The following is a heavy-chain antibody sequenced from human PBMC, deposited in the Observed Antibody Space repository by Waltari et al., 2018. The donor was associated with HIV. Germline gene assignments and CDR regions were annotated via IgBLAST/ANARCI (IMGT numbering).Heavy chain of an antibody. CDR2: INTRSGST. Sequence: QVQLVETGAGWRKPGASVNISCQASGYTFSAYTLNWLRQAPGQPLEWMGWINTRSGSTRYAPNFTGRFAFSLATSVSTALLRILDLKIDDTGMYFCAREYRTQAASRFDYWGQGAILSVSS. D-gene: IGHD3-16*02. J-gene: IGHJ4*02. V-gene: IGHV7-4-1*01. CDR1: GYTFSAYT. CDR3: AREYRTQAASRFDY.